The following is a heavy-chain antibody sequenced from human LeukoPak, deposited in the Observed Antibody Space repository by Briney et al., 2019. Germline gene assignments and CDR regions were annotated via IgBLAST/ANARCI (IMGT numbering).Heavy chain of an antibody. V-gene: IGHV3-30*03. CDR3: ARKREGYDFWSAAGGFDP. CDR2: ISYDGSNK. CDR1: GFTFSSYS. J-gene: IGHJ5*02. D-gene: IGHD3-3*01. Sequence: GGSLRLSCAASGFTFSSYSINWVRQAPGKGLEWVAVISYDGSNKYYADSVKGRFTISRDNSKNTLYLQMNSLRAEDTAVYYCARKREGYDFWSAAGGFDPWGQGTLVTVSS.